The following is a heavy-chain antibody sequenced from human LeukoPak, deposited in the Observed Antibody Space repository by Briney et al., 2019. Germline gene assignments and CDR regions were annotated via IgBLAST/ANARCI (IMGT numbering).Heavy chain of an antibody. CDR1: GFTFSSYW. Sequence: GGALRLSCAASGFTFSSYWMTWVRQAPGKGLEWVANIKQDGSEKYYVDSVKGRFTISRDNAKNSLYLQMNSLRAEDTAVYFCARDDGGNFNDAFDIWGQGTMVTVSS. CDR2: IKQDGSEK. V-gene: IGHV3-7*01. CDR3: ARDDGGNFNDAFDI. J-gene: IGHJ3*02. D-gene: IGHD4-23*01.